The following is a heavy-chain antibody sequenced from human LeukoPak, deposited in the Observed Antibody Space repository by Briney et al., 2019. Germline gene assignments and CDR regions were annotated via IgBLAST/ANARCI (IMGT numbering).Heavy chain of an antibody. CDR3: AREGQQLSSYYYYGMAV. D-gene: IGHD6-13*01. CDR2: IYYSGST. V-gene: IGHV4-59*01. CDR1: GGSISTYY. J-gene: IGHJ6*02. Sequence: SETLSLTGTVSGGSISTYYRSWIRQPPGEGLEWIGYIYYSGSTNYNPSLKSRVTISVDTSKNHFSLKLSSVTAADTAVYYCAREGQQLSSYYYYGMAVWGQGTRVTVSS.